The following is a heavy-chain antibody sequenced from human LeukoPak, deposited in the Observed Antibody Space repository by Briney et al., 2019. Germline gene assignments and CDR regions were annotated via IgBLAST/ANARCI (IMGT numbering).Heavy chain of an antibody. D-gene: IGHD6-19*01. CDR2: VYSGGTT. CDR3: AKTKAVAGTNIYYYYYYLDV. Sequence: GGSLRLSCAASGFTVSSKHMTWVRQAPGKGLEWVSVVYSGGTTYYADSVKGRFTISRDNSKNTLYLQMNSLRTEDTAVYYCAKTKAVAGTNIYYYYYYLDVWGKGTTVTVSS. CDR1: GFTVSSKH. V-gene: IGHV3-53*05. J-gene: IGHJ6*03.